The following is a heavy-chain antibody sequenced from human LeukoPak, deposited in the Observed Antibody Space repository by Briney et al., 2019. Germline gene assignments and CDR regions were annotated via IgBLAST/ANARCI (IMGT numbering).Heavy chain of an antibody. CDR3: ARVRYSSGWYAKYLDY. D-gene: IGHD6-19*01. Sequence: SETLSLTCTVSGGSMSSYYWGWIRQPPGKGLEWIGSIHYSARIYYNPSLKSRLTISPDTSKNQFSLKLSSVTAADTAVYYCARVRYSSGWYAKYLDYWGQGTLVTVSS. V-gene: IGHV4-39*07. CDR2: IHYSARI. CDR1: GGSMSSYY. J-gene: IGHJ4*02.